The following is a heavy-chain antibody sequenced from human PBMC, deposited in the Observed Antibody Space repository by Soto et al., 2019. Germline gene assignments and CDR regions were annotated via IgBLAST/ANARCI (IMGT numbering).Heavy chain of an antibody. V-gene: IGHV4-39*01. Sequence: QLQLQESGPGLVKPSETLSLTCTVSGGSISSSSYYWGWIRQPPGKGLEWIGSIYYSGSTYYNPSLKSRVTISVDTSKNQFSLKLSSVTAADTAVYYCARAHFTGWLQLVVPLFDYWGQGTLVTVSS. CDR2: IYYSGST. CDR1: GGSISSSSYY. J-gene: IGHJ4*02. D-gene: IGHD5-12*01. CDR3: ARAHFTGWLQLVVPLFDY.